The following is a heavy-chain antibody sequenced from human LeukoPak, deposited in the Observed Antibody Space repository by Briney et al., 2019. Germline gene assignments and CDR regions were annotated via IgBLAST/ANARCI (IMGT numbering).Heavy chain of an antibody. CDR3: AKMGDYVWGSYRPKSYFDY. J-gene: IGHJ4*02. V-gene: IGHV3-9*01. Sequence: PGGSLRLSCAASGFTFDDYAMHWVRQAPGKGLEWVSGISWNSGSIGYADSVKGRFTISRDNSKNTLYLQMNSLRAEDTAVYYCAKMGDYVWGSYRPKSYFDYWGQGTLVTVSS. CDR1: GFTFDDYA. CDR2: ISWNSGSI. D-gene: IGHD3-16*02.